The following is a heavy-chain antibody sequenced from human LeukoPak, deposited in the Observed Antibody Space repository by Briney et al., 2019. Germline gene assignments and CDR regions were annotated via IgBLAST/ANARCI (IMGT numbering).Heavy chain of an antibody. CDR1: GYTFTGYY. CDR2: INPNSGGT. V-gene: IGHV1-2*02. Sequence: ASVKVSCKASGYTFTGYYMHWVRQAPGQGLEWMRWINPNSGGTNYAQKFQGRVTMTRDTSISTAYMELSRLRSDDTAVYYCARVAPTYYYDSSGLGAFDIWGQGTMVTVSS. J-gene: IGHJ3*02. D-gene: IGHD3-22*01. CDR3: ARVAPTYYYDSSGLGAFDI.